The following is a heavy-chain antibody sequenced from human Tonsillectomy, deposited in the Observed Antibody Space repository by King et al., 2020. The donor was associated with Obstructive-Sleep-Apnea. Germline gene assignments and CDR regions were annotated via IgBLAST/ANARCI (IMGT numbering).Heavy chain of an antibody. D-gene: IGHD6-6*01. CDR1: GFTVSSNH. V-gene: IGHV3-66*01. CDR2: IYSGGST. Sequence: EVQLVESGGGLVQPGGSLRLSCAASGFTVSSNHMSWVRQAPGKGLEWVSVIYSGGSTEYADSGKGRFTISRDNSKNTVYLQMNSLRAEDTTVYYCARDKSSSSSWYFDLWGRGTLVTVSS. CDR3: ARDKSSSSSWYFDL. J-gene: IGHJ2*01.